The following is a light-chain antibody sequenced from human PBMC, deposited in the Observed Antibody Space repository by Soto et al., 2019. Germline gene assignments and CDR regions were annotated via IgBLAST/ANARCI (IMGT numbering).Light chain of an antibody. CDR2: EVS. J-gene: IGLJ3*02. CDR1: SSDVGAYYS. Sequence: QSALTQPASVSGSPGQSITISCTGTSSDVGAYYSVSWYQHHPGKAPKLMIFEVSDRPSGVSNRFSGSNSGNTASLTISGLQAEDEADYFCSSYTSNSTLVFGGGTKLTVL. CDR3: SSYTSNSTLV. V-gene: IGLV2-14*01.